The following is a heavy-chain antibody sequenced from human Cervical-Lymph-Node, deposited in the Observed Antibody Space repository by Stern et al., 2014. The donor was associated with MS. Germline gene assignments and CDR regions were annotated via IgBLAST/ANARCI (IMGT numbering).Heavy chain of an antibody. Sequence: EVQLVQSGAEVKKPGESLKISCKGSGYSFTSYWIGWVRQVPGKGLEWMGINYPGDADTRYSPSFQGQVTISADKSISTAYLQWSSLKASDPAMYSCARHCGFRPGCIDYWGQGTLVTVSS. CDR2: NYPGDADT. D-gene: IGHD2-21*01. CDR1: GYSFTSYW. CDR3: ARHCGFRPGCIDY. J-gene: IGHJ4*02. V-gene: IGHV5-51*01.